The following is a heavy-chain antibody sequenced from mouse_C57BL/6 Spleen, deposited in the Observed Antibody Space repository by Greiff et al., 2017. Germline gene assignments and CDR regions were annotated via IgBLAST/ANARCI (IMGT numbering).Heavy chain of an antibody. CDR2: INPSNGGT. J-gene: IGHJ2*01. CDR1: GYTFPSYW. Sequence: VQLQQPGTELVKPGASVKLSCKASGYTFPSYWMHWVKQRPGQGLEWIGNINPSNGGTNYNEKFKSKATLTVDKSSCTAYMQLSSLTSEDSAVYYCARDSSGYYFDYWGQGTTLTVSS. CDR3: ARDSSGYYFDY. D-gene: IGHD3-2*02. V-gene: IGHV1-53*01.